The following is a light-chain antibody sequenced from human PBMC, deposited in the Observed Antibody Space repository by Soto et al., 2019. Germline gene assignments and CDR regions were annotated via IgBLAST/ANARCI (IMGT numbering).Light chain of an antibody. Sequence: QSVLTQPPSVSGAPGQRVTISCTGSSSNIGADYDVHWYQQLPGTAPKLLISRNSNRPSGVPDRFSGSKSGTSASLAITGLQAEDEADYYCQSYDSRLSGFYVFGSGTKVTAL. CDR2: RNS. CDR3: QSYDSRLSGFYV. CDR1: SSNIGADYD. J-gene: IGLJ1*01. V-gene: IGLV1-40*01.